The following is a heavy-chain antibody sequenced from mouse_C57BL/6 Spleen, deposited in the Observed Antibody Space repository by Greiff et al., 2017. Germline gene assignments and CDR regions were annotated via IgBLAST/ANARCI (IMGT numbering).Heavy chain of an antibody. CDR2: ISSGSSTI. J-gene: IGHJ2*01. Sequence: EVMLVESGGGLVKPGGSLKLSCAASGFTFSDYGMHWVRQAPEKGLEWVAYISSGSSTIYYADTVKGRFTISRDNAKNTLFLQMTSLRSEDTAMYYCAREGLTGGDYWGQGTTLTVSS. CDR1: GFTFSDYG. D-gene: IGHD4-1*01. CDR3: AREGLTGGDY. V-gene: IGHV5-17*01.